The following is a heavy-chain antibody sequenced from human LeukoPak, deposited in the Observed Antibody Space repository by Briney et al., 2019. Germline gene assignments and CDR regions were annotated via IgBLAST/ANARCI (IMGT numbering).Heavy chain of an antibody. V-gene: IGHV1-3*01. CDR2: ISAGNDNT. J-gene: IGHJ4*02. D-gene: IGHD5-18*01. CDR3: ARPDTTMGSPFDY. CDR1: GYTFTSYY. Sequence: ASVKVSCKASGYTFTSYYMHWVRQAPGQGLEWMGWISAGNDNTKYSQKFQGRVTITRDTSATTVFMELNSLRSEDTAVYYCARPDTTMGSPFDYWGQGTLVTVSS.